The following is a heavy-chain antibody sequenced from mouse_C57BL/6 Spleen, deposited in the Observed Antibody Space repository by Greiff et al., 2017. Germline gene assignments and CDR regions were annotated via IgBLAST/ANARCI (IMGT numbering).Heavy chain of an antibody. J-gene: IGHJ4*01. CDR1: GYTFTSYW. CDR3: ARLGTTVVATGARDY. Sequence: QVQLKQPGAELVKPGASVKLSCKASGYTFTSYWMQWVKQRPGQGLEWIGEIDPSDSYTNYNQKFKGKATLTVDTYSSTAYMQLSSLTSEDSAVYYCARLGTTVVATGARDYWGQGTSVTVSS. CDR2: IDPSDSYT. V-gene: IGHV1-50*01. D-gene: IGHD1-1*01.